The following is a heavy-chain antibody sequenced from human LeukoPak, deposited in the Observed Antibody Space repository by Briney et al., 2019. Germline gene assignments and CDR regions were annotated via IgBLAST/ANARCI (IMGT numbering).Heavy chain of an antibody. CDR3: ARGPSGSSSGFDY. V-gene: IGHV3-23*01. CDR2: ISVNGGRA. CDR1: GFTFYNYV. D-gene: IGHD1-26*01. Sequence: SGGSLRLSCAASGFTFYNYVMSWARQTPGKGLEWVSLISVNGGRASYADSVKGRFTISRDNLKSTVYLQMNSLRAEDTGVYYCARGPSGSSSGFDYWGQGTLVTVSS. J-gene: IGHJ4*02.